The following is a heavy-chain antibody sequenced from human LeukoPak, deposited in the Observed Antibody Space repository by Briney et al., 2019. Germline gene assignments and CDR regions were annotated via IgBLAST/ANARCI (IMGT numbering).Heavy chain of an antibody. Sequence: GGSLRLSCAASGFTFRNYEMNCVRQAPGRGLEWVSYISISGSIIYYADSVRGRFTMSRDNDKNSLYLQMNSLSAEDTAVYYCTRNRLSYDILSGYYTRDGMDVWGQGTTVTVSS. J-gene: IGHJ6*02. CDR3: TRNRLSYDILSGYYTRDGMDV. CDR1: GFTFRNYE. CDR2: ISISGSII. D-gene: IGHD3-9*01. V-gene: IGHV3-48*03.